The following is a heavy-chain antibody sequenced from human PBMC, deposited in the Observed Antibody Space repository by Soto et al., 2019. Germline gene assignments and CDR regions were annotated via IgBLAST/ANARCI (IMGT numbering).Heavy chain of an antibody. CDR1: GGSFSGYY. CDR3: ARGGPYYDFWSGYYFWFDP. CDR2: INHSGST. V-gene: IGHV4-34*01. J-gene: IGHJ5*02. Sequence: NPWETLSLTCAVYGGSFSGYYWSWIRQPPGKGLEWIGEINHSGSTNYNPSLKSRVTISVDTSKNQFSLKLSSVTAADTAVYYCARGGPYYDFWSGYYFWFDPWGQGTLVTVSS. D-gene: IGHD3-3*01.